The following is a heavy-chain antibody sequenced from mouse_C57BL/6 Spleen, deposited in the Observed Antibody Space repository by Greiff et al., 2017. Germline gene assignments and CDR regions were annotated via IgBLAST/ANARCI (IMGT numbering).Heavy chain of an antibody. V-gene: IGHV1-7*01. CDR2: INPSSGYT. D-gene: IGHD2-1*01. J-gene: IGHJ2*01. CDR1: GYTFTSYW. Sequence: VQLQQPGTELVKPGASVKLSCKASGYTFTSYWMHWVKQRPGQGLEWIGYINPSSGYTKYNQKFKDKATLTADKSSSTAYMQLSSLTYEDSAVYYCANGNYEGFDYWGQGTTLTVSS. CDR3: ANGNYEGFDY.